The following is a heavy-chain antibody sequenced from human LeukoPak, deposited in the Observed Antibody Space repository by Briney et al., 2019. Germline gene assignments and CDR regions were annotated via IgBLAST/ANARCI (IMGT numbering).Heavy chain of an antibody. V-gene: IGHV3-64*04. CDR2: TSSDGGST. Sequence: GSLRLSCSASGFTFLSYAMHWVRQAPGKGLEYVSATSSDGGSTYYADSVKGRFTISRDNSKNTLYLQMNSLRAEDTAVYYCAKGSQYSSSWLQVYWGQGTLVTVSS. CDR1: GFTFLSYA. CDR3: AKGSQYSSSWLQVY. D-gene: IGHD6-13*01. J-gene: IGHJ4*02.